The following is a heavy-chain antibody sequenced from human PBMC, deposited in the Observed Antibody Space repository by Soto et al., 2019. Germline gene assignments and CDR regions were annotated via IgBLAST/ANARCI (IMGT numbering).Heavy chain of an antibody. V-gene: IGHV1-69*13. CDR2: IIPIFGTA. CDR1: GGTFSSYA. D-gene: IGHD6-13*01. CDR3: ARSKSSMGSSWYPIYAFDI. J-gene: IGHJ3*02. Sequence: SVKVSCKASGGTFSSYAISWVRQAPGQGLEWMGGIIPIFGTANYAQKFQGRVTITADESTSTAYMELSSLRSEDTAVYCCARSKSSMGSSWYPIYAFDIWGQGTMVTVSS.